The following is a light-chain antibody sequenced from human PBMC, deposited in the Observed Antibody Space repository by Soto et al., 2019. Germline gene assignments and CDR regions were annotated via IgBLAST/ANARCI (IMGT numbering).Light chain of an antibody. CDR1: QGISSA. V-gene: IGKV1D-13*01. CDR2: DAS. J-gene: IGKJ5*01. Sequence: PVSPSPPPPSASVGDRGAVTCRASQGISSALAWYQQKPGKAPKLLIYDASSLESGVPSRFSGSGSGTDFTLTISSLQPEDFATYYCQQFNDYPITFGQGTRLEIK. CDR3: QQFNDYPIT.